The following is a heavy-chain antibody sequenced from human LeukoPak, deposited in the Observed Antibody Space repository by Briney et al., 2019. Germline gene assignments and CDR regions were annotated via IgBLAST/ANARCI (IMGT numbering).Heavy chain of an antibody. CDR3: ASKKDCSSTSYYSDI. CDR2: IIPIFGTA. CDR1: GGTFSSYA. J-gene: IGHJ3*02. D-gene: IGHD2-2*01. V-gene: IGHV1-69*13. Sequence: SVKVSCKASGGTFSSYAISWVRQAPGQGLEWMGGIIPIFGTANYAQKFQGRVTITADESTSTDYMELSSLRSEDTAVYYCASKKDCSSTSYYSDIWGQGTMVTVSS.